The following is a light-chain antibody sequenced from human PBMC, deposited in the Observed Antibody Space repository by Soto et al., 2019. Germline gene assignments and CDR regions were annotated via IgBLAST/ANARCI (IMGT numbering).Light chain of an antibody. CDR3: QQYDKWPIT. J-gene: IGKJ5*01. CDR2: GAS. Sequence: EIVMTQSPATLSVSPGERATLSCRASQSVGSYLGWYQQKPGQAPRLLIYGASIRATGIPASFSGSGSGTEFTLTISSLQSEDFALYYCQQYDKWPITFGQGTRLEIK. CDR1: QSVGSY. V-gene: IGKV3D-15*01.